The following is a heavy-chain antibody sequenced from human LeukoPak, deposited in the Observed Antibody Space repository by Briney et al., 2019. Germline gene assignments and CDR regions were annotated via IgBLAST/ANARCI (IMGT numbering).Heavy chain of an antibody. CDR2: INYSGSA. J-gene: IGHJ3*01. CDR3: ARGHNENNYKSTIDV. D-gene: IGHD1/OR15-1a*01. Sequence: KPSETLSLTCAVYGGSFSGYYWSWIRQPPGKGLEWVGEINYSGSANYNPSLKSRVTISVDTSKKQFSLKLSSVTAADTAVYYCARGHNENNYKSTIDVWGQGTMVTVSS. V-gene: IGHV4-34*01. CDR1: GGSFSGYY.